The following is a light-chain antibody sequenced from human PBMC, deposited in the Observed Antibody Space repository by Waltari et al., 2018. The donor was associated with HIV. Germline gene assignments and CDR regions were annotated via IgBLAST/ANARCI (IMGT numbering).Light chain of an antibody. CDR1: SSAVGGYNL. J-gene: IGLJ1*01. V-gene: IGLV2-23*01. CDR3: CSYAGSSSYV. Sequence: QSALTQPASVSGSPGQSITIPCTGTSSAVGGYNLFSWYQQHPGKAPKLMIYEGSKRPSGVSNRFSGSKSGNTASLTISGLQAEDEADYYCCSYAGSSSYVFGTGTKVTVL. CDR2: EGS.